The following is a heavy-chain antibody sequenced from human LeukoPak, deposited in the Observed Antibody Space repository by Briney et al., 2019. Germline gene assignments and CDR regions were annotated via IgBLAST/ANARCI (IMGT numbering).Heavy chain of an antibody. CDR1: GFTFSSYG. J-gene: IGHJ4*02. Sequence: GGSLRLSCAASGFTFSSYGMHWVRQAPGKGLEWVAVIWYDGSNKYYADSVKGRFTISRDNSKNTLYLQMNSLRAEDTAVYYCAKSRTPSETQVLRFLEWLLPFDYWGQGTLVTVSS. CDR3: AKSRTPSETQVLRFLEWLLPFDY. CDR2: IWYDGSNK. D-gene: IGHD3-3*01. V-gene: IGHV3-33*06.